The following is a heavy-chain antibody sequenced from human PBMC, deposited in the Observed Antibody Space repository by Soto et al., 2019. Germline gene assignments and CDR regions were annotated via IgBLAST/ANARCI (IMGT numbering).Heavy chain of an antibody. Sequence: GASVKVSCKASGYTFTSYYMHLVRQAPGQGLEGMGIINPSGGSTSYAQKFQGRVTMTRDTSTSTVYMELSSLRSEDTAVYYCASGATLATYYYWGQGTLVTVSS. D-gene: IGHD2-21*01. J-gene: IGHJ4*02. V-gene: IGHV1-46*01. CDR2: INPSGGST. CDR1: GYTFTSYY. CDR3: ASGATLATYYY.